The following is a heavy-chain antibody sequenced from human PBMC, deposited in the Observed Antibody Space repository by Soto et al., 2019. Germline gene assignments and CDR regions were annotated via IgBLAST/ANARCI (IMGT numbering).Heavy chain of an antibody. Sequence: QVQLVQSGAEVKKPGASVKVSCKASGYTFTNYGIIWVRQAPGQGLERMGWISAYNGNTKYAQKLQGRVTMTTDTSTSTASMELRSLRSDDTAVYYCARDSPPVDYWGQRTLVTVSS. CDR1: GYTFTNYG. CDR3: ARDSPPVDY. CDR2: ISAYNGNT. J-gene: IGHJ4*02. V-gene: IGHV1-18*01.